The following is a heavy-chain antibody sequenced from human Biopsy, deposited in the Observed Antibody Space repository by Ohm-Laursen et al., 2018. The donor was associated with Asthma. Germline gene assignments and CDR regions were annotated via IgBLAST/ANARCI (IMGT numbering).Heavy chain of an antibody. V-gene: IGHV4-39*02. CDR3: ARAGSSSSYWYFDL. CDR1: GDAMSTSGSY. CDR2: IYYSGRT. Sequence: SETLSLTWIVSGDAMSTSGSYWGWIRQSPGKGLEWIGSIYYSGRTYYNPSLESRVTISADTSKNHFSLKVTSVTAADTAVYYCARAGSSSSYWYFDLWGRGDLVTVSS. J-gene: IGHJ2*01. D-gene: IGHD6-6*01.